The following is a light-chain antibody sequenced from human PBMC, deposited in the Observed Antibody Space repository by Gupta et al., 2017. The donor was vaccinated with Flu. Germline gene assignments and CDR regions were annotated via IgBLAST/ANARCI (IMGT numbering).Light chain of an antibody. CDR3: QQSYRTPLLT. Sequence: SSLSASVGDRVTSTCRARQSISNYLIWYQHKPGEAPKLLVYRASSLQSGVPSRFSGSGSGTDFTLTISSLQPEDCATYFCQQSYRTPLLTFGHGTKVDIK. V-gene: IGKV1-39*01. J-gene: IGKJ1*01. CDR1: QSISNY. CDR2: RAS.